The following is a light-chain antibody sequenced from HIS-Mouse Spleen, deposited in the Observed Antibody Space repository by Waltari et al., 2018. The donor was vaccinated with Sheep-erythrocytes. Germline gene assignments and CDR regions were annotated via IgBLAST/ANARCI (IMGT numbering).Light chain of an antibody. Sequence: DIVMTQSPLSLPVTHGEPASISCRSSQSLRHSNGYNYLDWYLQKPGQSPQLLIYLGSNRASGVPDRFSGSGSGTDFTLKISRVEAEDVGVYYCMQALQTPRTFGQGTKVEIK. CDR1: QSLRHSNGYNY. J-gene: IGKJ1*01. CDR2: LGS. V-gene: IGKV2-28*01. CDR3: MQALQTPRT.